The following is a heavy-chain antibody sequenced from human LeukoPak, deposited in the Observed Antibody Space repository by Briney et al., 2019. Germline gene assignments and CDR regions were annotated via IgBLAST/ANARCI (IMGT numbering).Heavy chain of an antibody. CDR2: IYSSGNT. J-gene: IGHJ6*03. CDR1: SGSLRGYY. CDR3: ARQGIAARLYYYYYFMDV. Sequence: SETLSLTCTVSSGSLRGYYWSWIRQPPGEGLEWIGNIYSSGNTNYDSSLQSRVTIPLDTSKNQFPLKLSYVPAADTAIYYCARQGIAARLYYYYYFMDVWGKGTTVTVSS. D-gene: IGHD6-6*01. V-gene: IGHV4-59*08.